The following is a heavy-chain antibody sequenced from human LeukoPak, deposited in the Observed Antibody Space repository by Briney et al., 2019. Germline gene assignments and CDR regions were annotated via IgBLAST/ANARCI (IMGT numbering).Heavy chain of an antibody. D-gene: IGHD2-2*01. CDR1: GFTFISYA. Sequence: GGSLRLSCAASGFTFISYAMSWVRQAPGKGLEWVSTITASGDSAYYADSVRGRFTISRDNSKNTVYLQMNSLSAEDAAVYYCAKLIPPVDCSRIRCYGFDYWGQGTLVTVSS. V-gene: IGHV3-23*01. CDR3: AKLIPPVDCSRIRCYGFDY. CDR2: ITASGDSA. J-gene: IGHJ4*02.